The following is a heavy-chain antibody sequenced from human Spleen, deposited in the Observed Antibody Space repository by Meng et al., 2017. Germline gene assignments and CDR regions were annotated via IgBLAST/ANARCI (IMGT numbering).Heavy chain of an antibody. V-gene: IGHV4-61*01. CDR1: GGSVSSGSYY. CDR3: ARNDFWSGYFDY. Sequence: QVQLQESGPGLVRPSEPLSLTCTVSGGSVSSGSYYWSWIRQPPGKGLEWIGYIYYSGSTNYNPSLKSRVTISVDTSKNQFSLKLSSVTAADTAVYYCARNDFWSGYFDYWGQGTLVTVSS. D-gene: IGHD3-3*01. CDR2: IYYSGST. J-gene: IGHJ4*02.